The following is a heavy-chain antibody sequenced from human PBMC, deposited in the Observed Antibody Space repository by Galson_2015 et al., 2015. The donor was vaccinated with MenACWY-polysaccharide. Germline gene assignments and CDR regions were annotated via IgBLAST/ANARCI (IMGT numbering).Heavy chain of an antibody. CDR1: SVSVTSHH. CDR3: ARWGNFGGSSVHAFDV. V-gene: IGHV4-59*02. J-gene: IGHJ3*01. D-gene: IGHD4-23*01. Sequence: TLSLTCTVSSVSVTSHHWNWIRQPPGKGLEWIGYIYYTGDTKQNPSLKSRITMSVDTSKNQFSLKLSSVTAADTAIYYCARWGNFGGSSVHAFDVWGQGTMVSVSS. CDR2: IYYTGDT.